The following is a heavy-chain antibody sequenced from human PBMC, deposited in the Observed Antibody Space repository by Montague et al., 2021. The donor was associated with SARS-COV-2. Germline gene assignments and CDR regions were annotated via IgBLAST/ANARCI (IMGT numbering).Heavy chain of an antibody. J-gene: IGHJ3*02. CDR2: FYSVGST. CDR1: GASVGSSD. D-gene: IGHD2-2*01. CDR3: ARETKTAVAFDI. Sequence: SETLSLTCTVSGASVGSSDWGWIRQSPGKGLEWIGYFYSVGSTDYNPSLKSRATISRDTSKNQFSLKVRSVTAADTAVYYCARETKTAVAFDIWGQGTMVTVSS. V-gene: IGHV4-59*02.